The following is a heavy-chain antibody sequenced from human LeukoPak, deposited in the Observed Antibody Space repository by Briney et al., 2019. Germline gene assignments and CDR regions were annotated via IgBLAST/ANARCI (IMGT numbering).Heavy chain of an antibody. J-gene: IGHJ3*02. V-gene: IGHV4-59*12. CDR2: IHYSGST. CDR1: GGSISSYY. Sequence: PSETLSLTCTVSGGSISSYYWSWIRQPPGKGLEWIGYIHYSGSTNYNPSLKSRVTISVDTSKNQFSLKLSSVTAADTAVYYCAREYSFGDAFDIWGQGTMVTVSS. D-gene: IGHD2-21*01. CDR3: AREYSFGDAFDI.